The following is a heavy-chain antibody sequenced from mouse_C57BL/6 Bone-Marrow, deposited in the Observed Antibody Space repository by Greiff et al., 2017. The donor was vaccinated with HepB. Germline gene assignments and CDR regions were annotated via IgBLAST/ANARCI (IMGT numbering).Heavy chain of an antibody. CDR2: IYPGSGNT. CDR3: ARGRGTY. Sequence: VQLQQSGAELVRPGASVKLSCKASGYTFTDYYINWVKQRPGQGLEWIASIYPGSGNTYYNEKFKGKATLTAEKSSSTAYMQLSSLTSEDSAVLFCARGRGTYWGQGTLVPGSA. D-gene: IGHD3-1*01. CDR1: GYTFTDYY. V-gene: IGHV1-76*01. J-gene: IGHJ3*01.